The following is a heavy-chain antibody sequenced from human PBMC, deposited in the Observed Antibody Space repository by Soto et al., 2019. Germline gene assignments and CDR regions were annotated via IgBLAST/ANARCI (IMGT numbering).Heavy chain of an antibody. Sequence: QVQLVESGGGVVQPGRSLRLSCAASGFTLSSYGMHWVRQAPGKGLEWVAVISYDGSNKYYADSMKGRFIISRDNSKNTLYLQMNSLRAEDTAVYYCAKADYSQTYFDYWGQGTLVTVSS. J-gene: IGHJ4*02. V-gene: IGHV3-30*18. CDR3: AKADYSQTYFDY. CDR2: ISYDGSNK. D-gene: IGHD2-15*01. CDR1: GFTLSSYG.